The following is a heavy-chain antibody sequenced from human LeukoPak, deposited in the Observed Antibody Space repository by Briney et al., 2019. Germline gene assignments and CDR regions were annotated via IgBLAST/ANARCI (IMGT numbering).Heavy chain of an antibody. D-gene: IGHD7-27*01. J-gene: IGHJ4*02. CDR2: IYSGGST. CDR3: ARDLNWETY. CDR1: GFTFSDFS. Sequence: GGSLRLSCVASGFTFSDFSLNWVRQAPGKGLEWVSVIYSGGSTYYADSVKGRFTISRDNSKNTLYLQMNSLRAEDTAVYYCARDLNWETYWGQGTLVSVSS. V-gene: IGHV3-66*01.